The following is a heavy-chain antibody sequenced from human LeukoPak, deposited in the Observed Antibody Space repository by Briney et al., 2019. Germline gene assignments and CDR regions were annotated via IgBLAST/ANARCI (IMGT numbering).Heavy chain of an antibody. Sequence: GGSLRLSCAASGFTFSSYAMRWVRQAPGKGLEWVSAISPSSGTFYADSVKGRFTISRDNSKNTLYMQMNSLRAEDTAVYYCARPQSSSGYYWPFDDWGQGTLVTVSS. CDR3: ARPQSSSGYYWPFDD. J-gene: IGHJ4*02. D-gene: IGHD3-22*01. V-gene: IGHV3-23*01. CDR1: GFTFSSYA. CDR2: ISPSSGT.